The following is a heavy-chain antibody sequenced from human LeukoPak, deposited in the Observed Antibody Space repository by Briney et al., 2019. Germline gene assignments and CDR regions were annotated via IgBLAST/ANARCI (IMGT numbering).Heavy chain of an antibody. D-gene: IGHD3-16*01. CDR1: GFIFKSYW. CDR3: ARGGDILSHDLGHI. CDR2: IKQDGSEE. Sequence: GGSLRLSCAASGFIFKSYWMSWVRQAPGKGLEWVANIKQDGSEENYVDSVRGRFTISRDNAKNSLYLQMNSLRAEDTAVYYCARGGDILSHDLGHIWGQGTMVTVSS. V-gene: IGHV3-7*01. J-gene: IGHJ3*02.